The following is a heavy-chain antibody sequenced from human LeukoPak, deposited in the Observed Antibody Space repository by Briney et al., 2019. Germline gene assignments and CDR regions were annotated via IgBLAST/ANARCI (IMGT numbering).Heavy chain of an antibody. D-gene: IGHD4/OR15-4a*01. CDR2: ISYDGSNK. CDR1: GFTFSSYA. Sequence: GGSLRLSCAASGFTFSSYAMHWVRQAPGKGLEWVAVISYDGSNKYYADSVKGRFTISRDNSKNTLYLQMNSLRAEDTAVYYCARDQHDYGPYNWFDPWGQGTLVTVSS. J-gene: IGHJ5*02. CDR3: ARDQHDYGPYNWFDP. V-gene: IGHV3-30*04.